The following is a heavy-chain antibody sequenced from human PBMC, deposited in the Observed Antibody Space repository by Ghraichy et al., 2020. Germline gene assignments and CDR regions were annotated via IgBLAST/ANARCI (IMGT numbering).Heavy chain of an antibody. CDR2: IWYDGSNK. CDR3: ARDSSSWYRVNYYFDY. J-gene: IGHJ4*02. CDR1: GFTFSSYG. Sequence: LSLTCAASGFTFSSYGMHWVRQAPGKGLEWVAVIWYDGSNKYYADSVKGRFTISRDNSKNTLYLQMNSLRAEDTAVYYCARDSSSWYRVNYYFDYWGQGTLVTVSS. D-gene: IGHD6-13*01. V-gene: IGHV3-33*01.